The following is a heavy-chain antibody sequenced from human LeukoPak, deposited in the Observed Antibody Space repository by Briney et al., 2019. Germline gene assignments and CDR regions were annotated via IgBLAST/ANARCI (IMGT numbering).Heavy chain of an antibody. CDR2: ISSGSYYI. CDR3: ATNITGTTGNWFDP. Sequence: GGSLRLSCVTSGFPFSTYSMNWVRQAPGKGLEWVSSISSGSYYIYYADSVKGRFTISRDNAKNSLYLQMNSLRAEDTAVYYCATNITGTTGNWFDPWGQGTLVTVSS. D-gene: IGHD1-7*01. V-gene: IGHV3-21*01. CDR1: GFPFSTYS. J-gene: IGHJ5*02.